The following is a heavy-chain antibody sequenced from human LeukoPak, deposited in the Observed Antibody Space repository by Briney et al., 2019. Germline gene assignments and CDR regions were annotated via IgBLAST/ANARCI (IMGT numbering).Heavy chain of an antibody. Sequence: ASVKVSCKASGYTFTSYGISWVRQAPGQGLEWMGWISAYNGNTNYAQKLQGRVTMTTDTSTSTAYMELRSLRSDDTAVYYCARDKPTVTTSRHYYYYYGIDVWGQGTTVTVSS. CDR1: GYTFTSYG. J-gene: IGHJ6*02. CDR3: ARDKPTVTTSRHYYYYYGIDV. D-gene: IGHD4-17*01. V-gene: IGHV1-18*01. CDR2: ISAYNGNT.